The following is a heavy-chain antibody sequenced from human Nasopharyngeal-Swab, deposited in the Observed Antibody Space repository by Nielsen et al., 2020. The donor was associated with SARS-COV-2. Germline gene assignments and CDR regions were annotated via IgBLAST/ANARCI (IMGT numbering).Heavy chain of an antibody. Sequence: GESLKISCAGSGYIFGSFWMNWVRQTPGKGLEWVANINEDGSEKYYVDSVKDRFTVSRDNAKNSLFLQMDSLRVEDTAVYYCRVTGPFTGYFDYWGQGTLVTVSS. CDR2: INEDGSEK. CDR3: RVTGPFTGYFDY. CDR1: GYIFGSFW. D-gene: IGHD2-21*02. V-gene: IGHV3-7*01. J-gene: IGHJ4*02.